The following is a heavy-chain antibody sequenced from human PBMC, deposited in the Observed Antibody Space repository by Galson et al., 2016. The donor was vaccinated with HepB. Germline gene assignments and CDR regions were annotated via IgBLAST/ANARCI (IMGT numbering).Heavy chain of an antibody. CDR2: ITPSNGNA. J-gene: IGHJ4*02. V-gene: IGHV1-45*02. Sequence: SCKASGYTFTYRYPHWVRQAPGQTLEWMGWITPSNGNANYAQKFKDRVTFTRDTSMSTGYVELSSLRSEDTAIYYCVGGYNEVGDYWGQGTLVTVSS. D-gene: IGHD5-24*01. CDR3: VGGYNEVGDY. CDR1: GYTFTYRY.